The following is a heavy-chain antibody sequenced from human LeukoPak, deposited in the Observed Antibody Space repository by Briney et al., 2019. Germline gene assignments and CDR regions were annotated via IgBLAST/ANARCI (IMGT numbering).Heavy chain of an antibody. V-gene: IGHV3-48*03. CDR3: ARVGYSGRNYYFDY. CDR2: ISSSGSTI. Sequence: GFLRLSCAASGFTFSSYEMNWVRQAPGKGLEWVSYISSSGSTIYYADSVKGRFTISRDNAKNSLYLQMNSLRAEDTAVYYCARVGYSGRNYYFDYWGQGTLVTVSS. J-gene: IGHJ4*02. CDR1: GFTFSSYE. D-gene: IGHD5-12*01.